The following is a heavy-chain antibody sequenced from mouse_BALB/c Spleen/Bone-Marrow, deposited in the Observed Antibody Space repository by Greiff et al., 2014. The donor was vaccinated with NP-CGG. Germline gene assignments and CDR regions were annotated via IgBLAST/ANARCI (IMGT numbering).Heavy chain of an antibody. CDR3: ARTDY. Sequence: EVQGVESGAELVKPGASVKLSCTASGFNIRDTYMHWVKQRPEQGLEWIGRIDPANGNTKYDPKFQGKATITADTSSNTAYLQLSSPTSEDTAVYYCARTDYWGQGTTLTVSS. CDR1: GFNIRDTY. J-gene: IGHJ2*01. V-gene: IGHV14-3*02. CDR2: IDPANGNT.